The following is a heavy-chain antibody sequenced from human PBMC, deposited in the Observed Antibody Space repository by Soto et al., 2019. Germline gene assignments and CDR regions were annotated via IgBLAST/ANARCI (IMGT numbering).Heavy chain of an antibody. V-gene: IGHV1-69*01. CDR3: ARSQGGSSSLVIYYYYYYGMDV. J-gene: IGHJ6*02. CDR1: GGTFSSYA. CDR2: IIPIFGTA. Sequence: QVQLVQSGAEVKKPGSSVKVSCKAPGGTFSSYAIRWVRQAPGQGLEWMGGIIPIFGTANYAQKFQGRVTITADESTSTGYMELSSRRSEDTAVYYCARSQGGSSSLVIYYYYYYGMDVWGQGTTVSVSS. D-gene: IGHD2-15*01.